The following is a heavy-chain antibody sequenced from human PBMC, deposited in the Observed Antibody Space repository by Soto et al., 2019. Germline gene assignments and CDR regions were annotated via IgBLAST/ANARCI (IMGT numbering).Heavy chain of an antibody. J-gene: IGHJ4*02. D-gene: IGHD6-13*01. CDR2: IWYDGSNK. CDR3: ARDGHSDPLAY. Sequence: QVQLVESGGGVVQPGRSLRLSCAASGFTFSSYGMHWVRQAPGKGLEWVAVIWYDGSNKYYADSVKGRFTISRDNSKNTLYLKMNGLRDEDTDVYYRARDGHSDPLAYWGQGTLVTVSS. CDR1: GFTFSSYG. V-gene: IGHV3-33*01.